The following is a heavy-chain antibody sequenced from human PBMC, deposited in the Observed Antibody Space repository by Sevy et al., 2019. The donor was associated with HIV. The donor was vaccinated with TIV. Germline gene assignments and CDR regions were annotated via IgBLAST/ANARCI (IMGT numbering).Heavy chain of an antibody. CDR2: ISTYNGNT. CDR1: GYTFTTYG. Sequence: ALMKVSCKPSGYTFTTYGISWVRQAPGQGLEWMGWISTYNGNTNYAQKFQGRVTMTRDTSTRTAYMELRSLRSDDTAVYYCARKRNLGEPSDPWGQGTLVTVSS. D-gene: IGHD3-16*01. V-gene: IGHV1-18*01. CDR3: ARKRNLGEPSDP. J-gene: IGHJ5*02.